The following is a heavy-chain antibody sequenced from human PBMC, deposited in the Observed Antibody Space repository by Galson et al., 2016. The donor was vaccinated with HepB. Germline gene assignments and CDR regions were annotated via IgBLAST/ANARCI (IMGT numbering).Heavy chain of an antibody. Sequence: QSGAEVKKPGESLKISCKGVGYSFTRYWIGWVRQMPGKGLEWMGIIYPGDSDTRYSPSFRGQVTISADKSISTAYVQWSSLEASDTAVYYCAGHLSDTVAVAGTPFFDYWGQGTLVTVSS. V-gene: IGHV5-51*01. J-gene: IGHJ4*02. CDR2: IYPGDSDT. CDR1: GYSFTRYW. D-gene: IGHD6-19*01. CDR3: AGHLSDTVAVAGTPFFDY.